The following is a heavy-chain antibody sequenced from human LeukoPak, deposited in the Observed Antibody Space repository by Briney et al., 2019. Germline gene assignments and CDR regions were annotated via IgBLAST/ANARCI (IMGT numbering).Heavy chain of an antibody. CDR1: GFTFGSYG. CDR2: IWYDGSNK. Sequence: HPGRSLRLSCAASGFTFGSYGMHWVRQAPGKGLEWVAVIWYDGSNKYYADSVKGRFTISRDNSKNTLYLQMNSLRAEDTAVYYCARDIGIAAAGTAYWGQGTLVTVSS. CDR3: ARDIGIAAAGTAY. V-gene: IGHV3-33*01. D-gene: IGHD6-13*01. J-gene: IGHJ4*02.